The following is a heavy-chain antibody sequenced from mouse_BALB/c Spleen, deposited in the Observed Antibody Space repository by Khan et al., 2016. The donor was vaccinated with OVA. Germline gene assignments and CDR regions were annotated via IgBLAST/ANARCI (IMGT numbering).Heavy chain of an antibody. J-gene: IGHJ2*01. CDR1: GFSLTSYG. CDR2: IWAGGST. Sequence: VKLVESGPGLVAPSQSLSITCTVSGFSLTSYGVHWVRQPPGKGLEWLGVIWAGGSTNYNSALMSRLSISKDNSKSQVFLKMNSLQTEDTAMYYWDRLEDIWGQGTTLTVSS. CDR3: DRLEDI. V-gene: IGHV2-9*02. D-gene: IGHD1-3*01.